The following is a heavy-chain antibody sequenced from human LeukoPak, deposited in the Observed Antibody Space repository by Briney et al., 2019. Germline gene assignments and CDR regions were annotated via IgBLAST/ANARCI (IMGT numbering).Heavy chain of an antibody. CDR2: IYHSGST. J-gene: IGHJ4*02. V-gene: IGHV4-30-2*01. CDR1: GGSISSGGYY. Sequence: RPSETLSLTCTVSGGSISSGGYYWSWIRQPPGKGLEWIGYIYHSGSTYYNPSLKSRVTISVDRSKNQFSLKLSSVTAADTAVYYCARFQQPVYFDYWGQGTLVTVSS. D-gene: IGHD6-13*01. CDR3: ARFQQPVYFDY.